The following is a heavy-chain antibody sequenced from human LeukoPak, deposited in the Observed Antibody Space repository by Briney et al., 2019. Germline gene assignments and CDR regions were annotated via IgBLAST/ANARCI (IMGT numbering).Heavy chain of an antibody. CDR3: AGTRISSYESSASFAY. Sequence: ASVKVSCTSSGYTFTKYYIHWVRQVPGQGFEWMGIINSSGGSTSYAQKFQGRVTMTTDTSLNTFHMELSNPRSLDTAIYYGAGTRISSYESSASFAYWGQGTLVSVSS. D-gene: IGHD3-22*01. J-gene: IGHJ4*02. CDR2: INSSGGST. V-gene: IGHV1-46*01. CDR1: GYTFTKYY.